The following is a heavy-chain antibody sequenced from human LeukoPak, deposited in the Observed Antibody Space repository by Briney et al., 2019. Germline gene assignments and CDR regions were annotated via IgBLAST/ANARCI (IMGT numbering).Heavy chain of an antibody. CDR1: GFTFSNYW. J-gene: IGHJ4*02. Sequence: PGGSLRLSCAASGFTFSNYWMSWVRQAPGKGLEWVANIKQDGSEKNYVDSVKSRFTMSRDNAKDSLYLQMNSLRAEDTAVYYCARGGSGWYYFDYWGQGTLVSVSS. V-gene: IGHV3-7*04. CDR2: IKQDGSEK. D-gene: IGHD6-19*01. CDR3: ARGGSGWYYFDY.